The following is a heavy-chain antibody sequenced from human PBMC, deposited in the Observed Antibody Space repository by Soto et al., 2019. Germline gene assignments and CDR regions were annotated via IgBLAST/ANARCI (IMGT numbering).Heavy chain of an antibody. J-gene: IGHJ6*02. CDR1: GGTFSSYA. CDR3: AKNPENYYYGMDV. CDR2: IIPIFGTA. Sequence: QVQLVQSGAEVKKPGSSVKVSCKASGGTFSSYAISWVRQAPGQGLEWMGGIIPIFGTADYAQKFQGRVTITADESTSTAYVELSSMRSEVTAVYYCAKNPENYYYGMDVWGQGTTVTVSS. V-gene: IGHV1-69*12.